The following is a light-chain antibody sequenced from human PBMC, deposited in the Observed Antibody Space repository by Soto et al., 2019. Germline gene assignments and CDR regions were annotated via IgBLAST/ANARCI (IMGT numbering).Light chain of an antibody. CDR3: SSYSAGNTLVL. CDR1: SADIGGQDY. Sequence: QSALSQPASVSGSPVQSITISCDGTSADIGGQDYVSWYQRHPGKAPKLLIYDVTKRPSGVSRRFSGSKSGNSASLTISGLQAEDECDYFCSSYSAGNTLVLFGGGTKVTVL. CDR2: DVT. J-gene: IGLJ2*01. V-gene: IGLV2-14*03.